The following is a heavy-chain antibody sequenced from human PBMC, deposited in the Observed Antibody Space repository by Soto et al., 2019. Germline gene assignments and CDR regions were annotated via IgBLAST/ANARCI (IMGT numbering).Heavy chain of an antibody. CDR2: ISAYNGNT. D-gene: IGHD2-21*02. CDR3: ARDLVGIVVVTAIFQSDYYYGMDV. CDR1: GYTFTSYG. V-gene: IGHV1-18*04. Sequence: GASVKVSCKASGYTFTSYGISWVRQAPGQGLEWMGWISAYNGNTNYAQKLQGGVTMTTDTSTSTAYMELRSLRSDDTAVYYCARDLVGIVVVTAIFQSDYYYGMDVWGQGTTVTVS. J-gene: IGHJ6*02.